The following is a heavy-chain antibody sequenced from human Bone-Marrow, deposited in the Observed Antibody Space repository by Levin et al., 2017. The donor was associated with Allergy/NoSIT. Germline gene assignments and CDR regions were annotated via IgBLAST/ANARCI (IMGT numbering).Heavy chain of an antibody. Sequence: GGSLRLSCAASGFTFSSSAMGWVRQGPWNGLEWVSSVSGSDGATYYADSVKGRFTISRDDSENTLYLQMNSLRDEDTALYYCAKLTGGSSYSPVSYWGQGTLVTVSS. J-gene: IGHJ4*02. CDR2: VSGSDGAT. CDR3: AKLTGGSSYSPVSY. D-gene: IGHD2-15*01. V-gene: IGHV3-23*01. CDR1: GFTFSSSA.